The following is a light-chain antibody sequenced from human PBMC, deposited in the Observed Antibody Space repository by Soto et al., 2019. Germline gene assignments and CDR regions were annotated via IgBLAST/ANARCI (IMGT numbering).Light chain of an antibody. J-gene: IGKJ4*01. V-gene: IGKV3-11*01. Sequence: EIGLTQSPATLSLSPGDRATLSCRASQSVSRYLAWYQQKHGQAPRLLIHDTSTRATGVPDTFSGSGSGTEFTLTISSLEPEDSAIYYCQQRFSWPHNFGGG. CDR3: QQRFSWPHN. CDR1: QSVSRY. CDR2: DTS.